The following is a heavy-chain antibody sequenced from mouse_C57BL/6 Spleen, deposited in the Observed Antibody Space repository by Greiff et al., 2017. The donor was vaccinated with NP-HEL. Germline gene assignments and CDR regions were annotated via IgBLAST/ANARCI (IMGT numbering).Heavy chain of an antibody. CDR3: ARGEGQLGAWFAY. D-gene: IGHD3-2*01. CDR1: GYTFTSYW. V-gene: IGHV1-53*01. Sequence: VQLQQPGTELVKPGASVKLSCKASGYTFTSYWMHWVKQRPGQGLEWIGNINPSNGGTNYNEKFKSKATLTVDKSSSTAYMQLSSLTSEDSAVYYCARGEGQLGAWFAYWGQGTLVTVSA. J-gene: IGHJ3*01. CDR2: INPSNGGT.